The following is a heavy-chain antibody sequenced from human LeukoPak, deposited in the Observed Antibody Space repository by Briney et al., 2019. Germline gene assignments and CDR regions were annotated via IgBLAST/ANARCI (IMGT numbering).Heavy chain of an antibody. CDR3: TRSRKTATGRNNWFDP. V-gene: IGHV1-8*01. D-gene: IGHD1-7*01. CDR1: GYTFTSYD. J-gene: IGHJ5*02. CDR2: MNPNSGNT. Sequence: ASVKVSCKASGYTFTSYDINWVRQATGQGLEWMGWMNPNSGNTGYAQKLQGRVTMTSNTSISTAYMKLSSLRSEDTAVYYCTRSRKTATGRNNWFDPWGQGTLVTVSS.